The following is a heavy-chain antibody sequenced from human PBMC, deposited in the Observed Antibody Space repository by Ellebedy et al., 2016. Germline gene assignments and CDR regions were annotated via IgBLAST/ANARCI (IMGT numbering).Heavy chain of an antibody. D-gene: IGHD4-17*01. V-gene: IGHV3-23*01. CDR2: ISGSGGST. Sequence: GESLKISXAASGFTFSSSAMTWVRQAPGTGLEWVSGISGSGGSTYNADSVRGRFTISRDDSRNMLYLDLKSLKPEDTARYFCAKVRGDGRFLRYGMDVWGPGTTVTVSS. CDR1: GFTFSSSA. CDR3: AKVRGDGRFLRYGMDV. J-gene: IGHJ6*01.